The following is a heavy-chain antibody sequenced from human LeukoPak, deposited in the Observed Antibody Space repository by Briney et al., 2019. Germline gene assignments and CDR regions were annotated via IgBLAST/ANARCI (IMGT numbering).Heavy chain of an antibody. CDR3: ASSGSYRFDY. CDR1: GFTFSSYG. V-gene: IGHV3-33*01. D-gene: IGHD1-26*01. Sequence: GGSLRLSCAASGFTFSSYGLHWVRQAPGKGLEWVAVIWYDGSNKYYADSVKGRVTISRDNSKNTLYLQMNSLRAEDTAVYYCASSGSYRFDYWGQGTLVTVSS. J-gene: IGHJ4*02. CDR2: IWYDGSNK.